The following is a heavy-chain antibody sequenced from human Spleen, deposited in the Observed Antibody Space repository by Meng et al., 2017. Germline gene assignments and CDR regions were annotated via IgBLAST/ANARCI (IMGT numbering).Heavy chain of an antibody. D-gene: IGHD5-18*01. V-gene: IGHV3-21*01. Sequence: GESLKISCAASGFTFSTYTMTWVRQAPGKGLEWVSSISRSSSYIYYADSVKGRFTISRDNAKNSLYLQINSLRAEDTAVYYCARGVAYSYGPSAGDSWGQGTLVTVSS. J-gene: IGHJ4*02. CDR1: GFTFSTYT. CDR3: ARGVAYSYGPSAGDS. CDR2: ISRSSSYI.